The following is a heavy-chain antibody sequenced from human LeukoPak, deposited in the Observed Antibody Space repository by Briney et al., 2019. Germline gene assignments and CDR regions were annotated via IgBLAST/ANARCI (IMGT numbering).Heavy chain of an antibody. Sequence: PGGSLRLSCAAPGFTFSNYGMHWVRQAPGKGLEWVAIIWYDGSNKYYADSVKGRFTISRDNSKNTLYLQMNSLRADDTAVYFCASRIGVRGVIFFDEYYFDYWGQGTLVTVSS. J-gene: IGHJ4*02. CDR3: ASRIGVRGVIFFDEYYFDY. D-gene: IGHD3-10*01. V-gene: IGHV3-33*01. CDR1: GFTFSNYG. CDR2: IWYDGSNK.